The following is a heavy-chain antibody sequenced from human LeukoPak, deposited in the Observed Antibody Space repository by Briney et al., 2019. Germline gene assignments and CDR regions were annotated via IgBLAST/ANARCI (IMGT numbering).Heavy chain of an antibody. CDR2: INHSGST. J-gene: IGHJ3*02. D-gene: IGHD6-19*01. CDR1: GGSFSGYY. CDR3: ARYSSGRADAFDI. Sequence: SETLSLTCAVYGGSFSGYYWTWIRQPPGKGLEWIGEINHSGSTNYNPSLKSRVTISIDTSKNQFSLKLSSVTAADTAVYYCARYSSGRADAFDIWGQGTMVTVSS. V-gene: IGHV4-34*01.